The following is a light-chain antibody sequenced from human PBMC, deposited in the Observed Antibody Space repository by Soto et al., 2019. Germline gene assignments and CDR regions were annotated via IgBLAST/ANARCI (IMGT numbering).Light chain of an antibody. J-gene: IGLJ1*01. V-gene: IGLV2-8*01. Sequence: QSALTQPPSASGSPGQSVTISCTGTSSDVGGYDYVSWYQQHPGKAPKLMIYEVSKRPSGVPDRFSGSKSGNTASLTVSGLQAEDEADYYCTAYAGSKIRDVSGTGTKVTVL. CDR2: EVS. CDR1: SSDVGGYDY. CDR3: TAYAGSKIRDV.